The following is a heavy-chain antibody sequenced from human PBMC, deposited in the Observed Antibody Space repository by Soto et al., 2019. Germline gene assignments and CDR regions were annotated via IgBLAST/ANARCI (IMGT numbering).Heavy chain of an antibody. Sequence: AAVQVSCTAPGYLLATNGISWVRRAPGHGLAWMGWISAYNGDTHYVQRFQGRLTMTTDTSTSTAYMELRSLTSDDTAVYFCARDPPGSGIIRGEPLLEVWGPGPTVTVYS. CDR2: ISAYNGDT. V-gene: IGHV1-18*04. CDR1: GYLLATNG. CDR3: ARDPPGSGIIRGEPLLEV. J-gene: IGHJ6*02. D-gene: IGHD6-19*01.